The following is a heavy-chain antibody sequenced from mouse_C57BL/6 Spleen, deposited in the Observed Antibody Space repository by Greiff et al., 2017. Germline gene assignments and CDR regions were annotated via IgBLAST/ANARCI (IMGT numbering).Heavy chain of an antibody. V-gene: IGHV1-42*01. Sequence: EVQLQQSGPELVKPGASVKISCKASGYSFTGYYMNWVKQSPEKSLEWIGEINPSTGGTTYNQKFKAKATLTVDKSSSTAYMQLKSLTSEDSAVYYCARSRYYGSSYYYYAMDYWGQGTSVTVSS. J-gene: IGHJ4*01. CDR2: INPSTGGT. CDR1: GYSFTGYY. CDR3: ARSRYYGSSYYYYAMDY. D-gene: IGHD1-1*01.